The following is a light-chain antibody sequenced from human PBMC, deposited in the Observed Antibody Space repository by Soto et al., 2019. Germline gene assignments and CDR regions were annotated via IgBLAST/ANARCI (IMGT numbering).Light chain of an antibody. CDR3: QQHYQWPIT. J-gene: IGKJ5*01. V-gene: IGKV3D-15*01. CDR1: QTVGAS. CDR2: RIS. Sequence: EIVLTQSPHLLSVSPGERASLSCRASQTVGASLAWYQQKPGQAPRLLLYRISTRPTGIPARFSGSGSGTEFTLTINSLQSEDFAVYYCQQHYQWPITFGQGTRLEIK.